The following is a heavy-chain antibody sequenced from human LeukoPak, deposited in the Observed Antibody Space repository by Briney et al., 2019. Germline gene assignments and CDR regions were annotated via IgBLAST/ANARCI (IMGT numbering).Heavy chain of an antibody. D-gene: IGHD6-13*01. CDR1: GFTFSDYY. V-gene: IGHV3-11*01. Sequence: GGSLRLSCAASGFTFSDYYMSWIRQAPGKGLEWVSYISSSGSTIYYADSVKGRFTISRDNSKNSLYLQMNSLRAEDTALYYCAKRKGSSWYYFDYWGQGTLVTVSS. CDR2: ISSSGSTI. J-gene: IGHJ4*02. CDR3: AKRKGSSWYYFDY.